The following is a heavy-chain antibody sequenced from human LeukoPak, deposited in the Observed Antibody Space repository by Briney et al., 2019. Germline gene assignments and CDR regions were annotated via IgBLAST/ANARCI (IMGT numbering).Heavy chain of an antibody. CDR1: GYTAGYF. Sequence: ASVKVSCKASGYTAGYFMHWVRQAPGQGLEWVGWINPNTGGTNYAQKFQGRVTMTSDTSIKTVYMELNGLRSDDTAMYYCASDISGVHYDYWGQGTLVTVSS. CDR2: INPNTGGT. V-gene: IGHV1-2*02. CDR3: ASDISGVHYDY. D-gene: IGHD1-14*01. J-gene: IGHJ4*02.